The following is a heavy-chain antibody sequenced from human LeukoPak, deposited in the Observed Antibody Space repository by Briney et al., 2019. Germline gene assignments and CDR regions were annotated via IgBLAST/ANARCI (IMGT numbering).Heavy chain of an antibody. Sequence: ASVRVSCTASGYTFTSYDINSVRQATGQGLEWMGWMNLNSGNQGYAQQFQGRVTMTRNTSIRTAYVELSSLRSEDTAVYYCASREPYSSGWFGYYYYGMDVWGQGTTVTVSS. V-gene: IGHV1-8*01. D-gene: IGHD6-19*01. J-gene: IGHJ6*02. CDR3: ASREPYSSGWFGYYYYGMDV. CDR1: GYTFTSYD. CDR2: MNLNSGNQ.